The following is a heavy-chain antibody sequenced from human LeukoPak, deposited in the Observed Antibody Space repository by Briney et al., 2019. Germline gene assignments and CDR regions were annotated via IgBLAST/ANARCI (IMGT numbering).Heavy chain of an antibody. V-gene: IGHV3-13*01. D-gene: IGHD3-22*01. Sequence: GGSLRLSCAASGFTFSSYDMHWVRQATGKGLEWVSAIGTAGDTYYPGSAKGRFTISRENAKNSLYLQMNSLRAGDTAVYYCARGGSSGYSLDYWGQGTLVTVSS. J-gene: IGHJ4*02. CDR2: IGTAGDT. CDR1: GFTFSSYD. CDR3: ARGGSSGYSLDY.